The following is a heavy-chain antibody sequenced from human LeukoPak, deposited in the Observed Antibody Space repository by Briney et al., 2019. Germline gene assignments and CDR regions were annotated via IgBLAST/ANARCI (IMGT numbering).Heavy chain of an antibody. V-gene: IGHV1-18*01. J-gene: IGHJ4*02. CDR2: ISAYNGNT. CDR1: GYTFTGYG. D-gene: IGHD3-3*01. Sequence: ASVKVSCKASGYTFTGYGFSWVRQAPGQGLEWMGWISAYNGNTNYAQNLQGRVTMTTDTSTSTAYMELRSLRSDDTAVYYCARDGSSYDFWSGYFDYWGQGTLVTVSS. CDR3: ARDGSSYDFWSGYFDY.